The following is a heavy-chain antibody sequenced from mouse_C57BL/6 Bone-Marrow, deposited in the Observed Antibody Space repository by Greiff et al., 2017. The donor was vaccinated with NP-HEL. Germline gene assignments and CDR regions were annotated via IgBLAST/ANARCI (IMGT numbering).Heavy chain of an antibody. CDR2: IRNKANNHAT. V-gene: IGHV6-6*01. D-gene: IGHD1-1*01. J-gene: IGHJ3*01. CDR1: GFSFSDAW. Sequence: EVHLVESGGGLVQPGGSMKLSCAASGFSFSDAWMDWVRQSPEKGLEWVAEIRNKANNHATYYAESVKGRFTISRADSKSSVYLQMNSLRAEDTGIYDCTRGDYYGSSYWFAYWGQGTLVTVSA. CDR3: TRGDYYGSSYWFAY.